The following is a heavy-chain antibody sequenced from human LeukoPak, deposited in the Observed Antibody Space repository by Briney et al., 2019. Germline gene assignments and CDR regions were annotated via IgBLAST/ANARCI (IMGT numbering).Heavy chain of an antibody. V-gene: IGHV3-30-3*01. CDR3: AREDGFGVFDI. D-gene: IGHD5-24*01. Sequence: PGGSLRLSCVASGYTFSSYAIHWVRQAPGKGLEWVALISYAGSNKYYADSVRGRFTISRDNSKNTLYLQMDSLRADDTSVYYCAREDGFGVFDIWGQGTMVTVSS. J-gene: IGHJ3*02. CDR2: ISYAGSNK. CDR1: GYTFSSYA.